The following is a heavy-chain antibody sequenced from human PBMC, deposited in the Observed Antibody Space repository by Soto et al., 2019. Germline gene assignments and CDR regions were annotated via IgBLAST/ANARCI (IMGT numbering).Heavy chain of an antibody. CDR2: ISAYNGNT. J-gene: IGHJ4*02. D-gene: IGHD6-13*01. CDR3: ARDADVISSTWSPFAY. V-gene: IGHV1-18*01. CDR1: GFTFTNYH. Sequence: QVHLIQSGAEVKTPGASVKVSCQASGFTFTNYHINWVRQAPGQGLEWRGWISAYNGNTNYAQKLQGRVTMTTDTSTSTAYLELRSLRSDDTAVYYCARDADVISSTWSPFAYWGQGTLVTVSS.